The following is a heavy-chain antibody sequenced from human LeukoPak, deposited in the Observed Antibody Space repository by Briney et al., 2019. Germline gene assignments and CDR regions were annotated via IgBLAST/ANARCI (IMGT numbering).Heavy chain of an antibody. D-gene: IGHD5-24*01. CDR3: ARYKFHNYFDP. J-gene: IGHJ5*02. Sequence: PSETLSLTCSVSGDSVSSSPYYWGWIGQPPGKGLEWIGNTFSTSTLYNASLRSRVTILVDISKNQFSLKLTSTTAADTAIYYCARYKFHNYFDPWGQGTLVVVSS. CDR2: TFSTST. V-gene: IGHV4-61*01. CDR1: GDSVSSSPYY.